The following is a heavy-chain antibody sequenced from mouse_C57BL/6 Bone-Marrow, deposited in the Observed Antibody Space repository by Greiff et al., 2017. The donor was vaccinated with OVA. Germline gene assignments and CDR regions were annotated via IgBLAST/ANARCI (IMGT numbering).Heavy chain of an antibody. D-gene: IGHD5-1*01. CDR3: SRSKYSYAMDY. CDR1: GYTFTDYY. Sequence: QVQLQQSGAELVRPGASVKLSCKASGYTFTDYYINWVKQRPGQGLEWIARIYPGSGNTYYNEKFKGKATLTAEKSSSTAYMQLSSLTSEDSAVYFCSRSKYSYAMDYWGQGTSVTVSS. CDR2: IYPGSGNT. V-gene: IGHV1-76*01. J-gene: IGHJ4*01.